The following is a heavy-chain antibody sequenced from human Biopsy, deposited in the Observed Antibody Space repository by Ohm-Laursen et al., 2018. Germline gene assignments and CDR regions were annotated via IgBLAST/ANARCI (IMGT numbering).Heavy chain of an antibody. V-gene: IGHV1-69*13. CDR3: ARLAQIYGDSPFDP. Sequence: SVKVSCKASGAVFSNYAITWVRQAPGQGLEWMGGIIPLFGAPNYAQKFQGRLTITADESKSTTYMELSSLRSEDTAVYYCARLAQIYGDSPFDPWGQGTLVTVSS. CDR1: GAVFSNYA. J-gene: IGHJ5*02. CDR2: IIPLFGAP. D-gene: IGHD4-17*01.